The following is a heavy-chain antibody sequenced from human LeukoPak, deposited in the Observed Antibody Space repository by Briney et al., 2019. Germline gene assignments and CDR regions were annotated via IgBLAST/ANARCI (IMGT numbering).Heavy chain of an antibody. J-gene: IGHJ4*02. CDR1: GFTFSSYA. V-gene: IGHV3-23*01. Sequence: GGSLRLSCAASGFTFSSYAMTWVRQAPGKGLEWVSAITSGGLTFYADSVKGRFTISRDNSINTLYLQMNSLRADDTAVYYCAKPFRDCSSATCYVSFDYWGQGTLVTVSS. CDR2: ITSGGLT. CDR3: AKPFRDCSSATCYVSFDY. D-gene: IGHD2-2*01.